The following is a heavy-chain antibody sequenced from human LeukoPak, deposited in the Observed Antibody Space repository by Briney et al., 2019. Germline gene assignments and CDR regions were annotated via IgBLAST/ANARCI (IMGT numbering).Heavy chain of an antibody. Sequence: GGSLRLSCAASGFTFDDYGMRWVRQAPGKGLEWVSGINWNGGSTGYADSVKCQFTISRDNAKNSLYLQMNSLRAEDTALYYCARSVAASRDYWGQGTLVTVSS. CDR2: INWNGGST. J-gene: IGHJ4*02. CDR1: GFTFDDYG. CDR3: ARSVAASRDY. V-gene: IGHV3-20*04. D-gene: IGHD2-15*01.